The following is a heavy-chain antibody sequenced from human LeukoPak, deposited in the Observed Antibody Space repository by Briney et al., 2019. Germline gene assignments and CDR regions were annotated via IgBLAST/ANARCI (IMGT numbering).Heavy chain of an antibody. J-gene: IGHJ6*02. Sequence: GGSLRLSCAVSGFSFSSYTMNWVRQAPGKGLEWVSSISRSGSFIYYADSMKGRFTISRDSAKNSLYLQMSSLRAEDTAVYYCARDSSGARKWGMDVWGQGTPVTVSS. CDR2: ISRSGSFI. D-gene: IGHD6-19*01. CDR3: ARDSSGARKWGMDV. V-gene: IGHV3-21*01. CDR1: GFSFSSYT.